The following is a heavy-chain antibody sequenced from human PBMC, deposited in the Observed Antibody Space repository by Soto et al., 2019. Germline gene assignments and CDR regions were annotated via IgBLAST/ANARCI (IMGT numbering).Heavy chain of an antibody. V-gene: IGHV3-21*01. D-gene: IGHD3-9*01. CDR1: GFTFSTYT. J-gene: IGHJ4*02. CDR3: ARDPEDHDIPLDY. Sequence: GGSLRLSCAASGFTFSTYTMNWVRQAPGKGLEWVSSISSTSTYINYADSLKGQLTISRDNAKNSLYLQMNSLRAEDTALYYCARDPEDHDIPLDYWGQGTLVTVSS. CDR2: ISSTSTYI.